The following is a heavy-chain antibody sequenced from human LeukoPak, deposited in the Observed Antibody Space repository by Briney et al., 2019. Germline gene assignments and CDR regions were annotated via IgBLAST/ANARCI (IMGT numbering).Heavy chain of an antibody. J-gene: IGHJ3*02. V-gene: IGHV3-15*01. Sequence: TPGGSLRLSCAASGFTFSNAWMSWVRQAPGKGLEWVGRIKSKTDGGTTDYAAPVKGRSTISRDDSKNTLYLQMNSLKTEDTAVYYCTTDAELLRYFDWPLDAFDIWGQGTMVTVSS. CDR2: IKSKTDGGTT. CDR1: GFTFSNAW. CDR3: TTDAELLRYFDWPLDAFDI. D-gene: IGHD3-9*01.